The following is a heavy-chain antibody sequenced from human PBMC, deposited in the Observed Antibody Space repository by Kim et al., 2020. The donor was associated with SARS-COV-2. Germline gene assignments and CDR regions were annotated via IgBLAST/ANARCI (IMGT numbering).Heavy chain of an antibody. CDR2: INAGNGNT. J-gene: IGHJ5*02. CDR1: GYTFTSYA. Sequence: ASVKVSCKASGYTFTSYAMHWVRQAPGQRLEWMAWINAGNGNTKYSQKFQGRVTITRDTSASTAYMELSSLRSEDTAVYYCARGGSLLLWFGEVLNRVSLNWFDPWGQGTLVTVSS. D-gene: IGHD3-10*01. CDR3: ARGGSLLLWFGEVLNRVSLNWFDP. V-gene: IGHV1-3*01.